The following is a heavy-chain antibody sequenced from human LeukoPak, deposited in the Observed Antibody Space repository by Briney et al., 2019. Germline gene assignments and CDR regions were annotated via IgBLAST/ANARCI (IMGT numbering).Heavy chain of an antibody. CDR2: FYYSGST. D-gene: IGHD3-9*01. CDR1: GGSISRGGYS. CDR3: ARDQRYYDILTGYYRPGYLLDY. J-gene: IGHJ4*02. Sequence: SETLSLTCAVSGGSISRGGYSWSWIRQPPGKGLEWIGYFYYSGSTNYNPSLKSRVTISVDTSKNQFSLKLSSVTAADTAVYYCARDQRYYDILTGYYRPGYLLDYWGQGTLVTVSS. V-gene: IGHV4-61*08.